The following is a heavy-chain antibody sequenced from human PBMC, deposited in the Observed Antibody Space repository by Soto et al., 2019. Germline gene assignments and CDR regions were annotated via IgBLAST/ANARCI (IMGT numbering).Heavy chain of an antibody. CDR3: AADLGPAYDSNNWFDP. Sequence: EVQLVESGGDLVKPGGSLRLSCAASGFIFSHAWFHWVRQPPGKGLELVGRVKNNGGATDYAASVKGRFTISRDDSKDTVYLQISGRRTEDTAIYYCAADLGPAYDSNNWFDPWGQGTLVTVSS. CDR1: GFIFSHAW. CDR2: VKNNGGAT. J-gene: IGHJ5*02. V-gene: IGHV3-15*07. D-gene: IGHD2-21*01.